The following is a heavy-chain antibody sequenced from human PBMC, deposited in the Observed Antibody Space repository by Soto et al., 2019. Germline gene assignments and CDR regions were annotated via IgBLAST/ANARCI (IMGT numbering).Heavy chain of an antibody. Sequence: GGSLRLSCAASGFSLRDYGMHWVRQAPGKGLEYVAAVSDDGSEQYYADSVRGRFTISRDNSKNTVYLQLDSLTTGDTAVYYCQRHNTGGYFQHDYWGQGALVTVSS. J-gene: IGHJ4*02. V-gene: IGHV3-30*17. CDR3: QRHNTGGYFQHDY. CDR1: GFSLRDYG. D-gene: IGHD1-26*01. CDR2: VSDDGSEQ.